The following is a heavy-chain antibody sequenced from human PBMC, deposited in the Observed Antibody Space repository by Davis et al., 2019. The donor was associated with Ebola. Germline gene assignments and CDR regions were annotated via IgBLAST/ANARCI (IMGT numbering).Heavy chain of an antibody. D-gene: IGHD3-10*01. CDR1: GYTFTSYG. Sequence: ASVTVSCKASGYTFTSYGISWVRQAPGQGLEWMGWISAYNGNTNYAQKFQGRVTMTTDTSTSTAYMELRSLRSDDTAVDYCARKGQFGSGSYYYYGMDVWGQGTTVTVSS. V-gene: IGHV1-18*01. CDR3: ARKGQFGSGSYYYYGMDV. CDR2: ISAYNGNT. J-gene: IGHJ6*02.